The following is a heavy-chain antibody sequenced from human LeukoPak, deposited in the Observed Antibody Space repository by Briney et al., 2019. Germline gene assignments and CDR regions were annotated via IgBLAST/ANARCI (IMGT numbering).Heavy chain of an antibody. J-gene: IGHJ4*02. CDR1: GGSISSSSYF. Sequence: SETLSLTCTVSGGSISSSSYFWGWLRQPPGKGLEWIGRIYYSGRTYYNPSIKSRVTISVDTSKNQFSLKLSSVTAADTAVYYCASLVYDFWSGYLGHYFDYWGQGTLVTVSS. CDR3: ASLVYDFWSGYLGHYFDY. V-gene: IGHV4-39*01. D-gene: IGHD3-3*01. CDR2: IYYSGRT.